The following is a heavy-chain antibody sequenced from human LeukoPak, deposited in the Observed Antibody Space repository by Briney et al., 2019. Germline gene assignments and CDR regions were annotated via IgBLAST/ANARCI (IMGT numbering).Heavy chain of an antibody. CDR2: IYYSGST. V-gene: IGHV4-31*03. J-gene: IGHJ4*02. CDR1: GGSISSGGYY. CDR3: ARGYSGPWWLEQQLQFDY. Sequence: SETLSLTCTVSGGSISSGGYYWSWIRQHPGKGLEWIGYIYYSGSTYYNPSLKSRVTISVDTSKNQFSLKLSSVTAADTAVYYCARGYSGPWWLEQQLQFDYWGQGTLVTVSS. D-gene: IGHD5-12*01.